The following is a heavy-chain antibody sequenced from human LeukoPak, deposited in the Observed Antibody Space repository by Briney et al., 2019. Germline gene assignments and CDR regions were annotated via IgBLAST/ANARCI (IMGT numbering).Heavy chain of an antibody. Sequence: GGSLRLSCAASGFTFSSYSMNWVRQAPGKGLEWVSSISSSSSYIYYADSVKGRFTISRDNAKNSLYLQMNSLRAEDTAVYYCARDFSTIQPYDYWGQGTLVTVSP. J-gene: IGHJ4*02. CDR3: ARDFSTIQPYDY. V-gene: IGHV3-21*01. CDR2: ISSSSSYI. D-gene: IGHD5-18*01. CDR1: GFTFSSYS.